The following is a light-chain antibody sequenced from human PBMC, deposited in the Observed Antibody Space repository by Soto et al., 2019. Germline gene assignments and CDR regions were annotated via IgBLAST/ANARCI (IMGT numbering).Light chain of an antibody. CDR2: GAS. V-gene: IGKV3-15*01. Sequence: EKVMTQSPATLSMSPGERATLSCRASQSVNNFLAWYQQKPGQAPRLLIYGASTRATGIPARFSDSGSGTEFTLTISSLQSEDFAVYYCQQYSNWPSWTFGQGTKVEVK. CDR3: QQYSNWPSWT. CDR1: QSVNNF. J-gene: IGKJ1*01.